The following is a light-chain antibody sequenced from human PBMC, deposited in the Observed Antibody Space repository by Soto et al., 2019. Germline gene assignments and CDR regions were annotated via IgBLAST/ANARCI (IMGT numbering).Light chain of an antibody. V-gene: IGKV1-5*03. Sequence: DIQMTQSPSTLSASVGDRVTITCRASQSISSWLAWYQQKPGKAPKLLIYKASSLESGVPSRFSGSGSGTELTLTISSLQPDDFATYYCQQYNSYSWTFGQATKVEIK. CDR2: KAS. CDR3: QQYNSYSWT. CDR1: QSISSW. J-gene: IGKJ1*01.